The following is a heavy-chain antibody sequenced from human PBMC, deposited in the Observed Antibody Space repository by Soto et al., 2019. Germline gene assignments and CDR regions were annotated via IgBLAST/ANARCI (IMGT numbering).Heavy chain of an antibody. J-gene: IGHJ5*02. CDR3: ARDEGLSCSWANWFDP. D-gene: IGHD6-13*01. Sequence: SVKSSCKASGGTFSSYAISWVRHAPGQGLEWMGGIIPIFGTANYAQKFQGRVTITADKSTSTAYMELSSLRSEDTAVYYCARDEGLSCSWANWFDPWGQGTLVTVSS. CDR2: IIPIFGTA. CDR1: GGTFSSYA. V-gene: IGHV1-69*06.